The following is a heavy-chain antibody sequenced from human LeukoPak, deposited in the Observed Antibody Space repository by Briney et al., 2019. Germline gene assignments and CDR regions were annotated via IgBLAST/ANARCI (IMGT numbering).Heavy chain of an antibody. CDR1: GFTFSSYG. CDR2: INQDGREK. CDR3: GSPRRGY. Sequence: GGSLRLSCAASGFTFSSYGMSWVRQAPGKGLEWVANINQDGREKYYVDSVKGRFTISRDNAKNSLYLQMNSLRAEDTAVYFCGSPRRGYWGQGTLVTVSS. V-gene: IGHV3-7*01. J-gene: IGHJ4*02.